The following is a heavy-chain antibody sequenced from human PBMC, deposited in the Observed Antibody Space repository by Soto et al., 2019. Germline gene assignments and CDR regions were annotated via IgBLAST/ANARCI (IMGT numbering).Heavy chain of an antibody. V-gene: IGHV4-4*02. Sequence: SETLSLTCVVSGASLSTSNWWSWVRQPPGKGLEWIGEIYHTGSASYSPSLKSRVSMSIDKSKNQFSLRLTDVTAADTAKYYCARGPRSGSYSVDGFDVWGQGTVVTVSS. CDR1: GASLSTSNW. J-gene: IGHJ3*01. CDR3: ARGPRSGSYSVDGFDV. CDR2: IYHTGSA. D-gene: IGHD1-26*01.